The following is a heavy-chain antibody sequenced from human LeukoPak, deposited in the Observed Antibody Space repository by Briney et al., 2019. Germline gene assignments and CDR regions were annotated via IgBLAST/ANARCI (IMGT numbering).Heavy chain of an antibody. CDR2: MNPNSGQK. CDR3: AGTGATTDAFDI. V-gene: IGHV1-8*01. J-gene: IGHJ3*02. CDR1: GYTFTTYD. D-gene: IGHD1-26*01. Sequence: GASVKVSCKASGYTFTTYDFNWVRQLTGQGLQRMGWMNPNSGQKGYAQKFQGRVAISRNISINTAYLELSSLRPDDTAIYYCAGTGATTDAFDIWGQGTMVTVSS.